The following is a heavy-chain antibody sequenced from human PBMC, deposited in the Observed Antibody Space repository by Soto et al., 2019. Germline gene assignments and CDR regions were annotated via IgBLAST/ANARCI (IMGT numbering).Heavy chain of an antibody. V-gene: IGHV1-2*02. CDR2: INPNSGGT. D-gene: IGHD3-16*02. CDR1: GYTFTGYY. Sequence: GASVKVSCKASGYTFTGYYMHWVRQAPGQGLEWMGWINPNSGGTNYAQKFQGRVTMTRDTSISTAYMELSRLRSDDTAVYYCARDGRWITFGGVIAPYYYYYGMDVWGQGTTVTVSS. J-gene: IGHJ6*02. CDR3: ARDGRWITFGGVIAPYYYYYGMDV.